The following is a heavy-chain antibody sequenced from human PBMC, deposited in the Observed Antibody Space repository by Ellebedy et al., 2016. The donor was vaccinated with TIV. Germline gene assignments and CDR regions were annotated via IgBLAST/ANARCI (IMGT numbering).Heavy chain of an antibody. Sequence: ASVKVSXKASGYTFTGYYMHWVRQAPGQGLEWMGWINPNSGGTNYAQKFQGWVTMTRDTSISTAYMELSRLRSDDTAVYYCARALGFGESSHQNWFDPWGQGTLVTVSS. CDR2: INPNSGGT. J-gene: IGHJ5*02. CDR1: GYTFTGYY. D-gene: IGHD3-10*01. CDR3: ARALGFGESSHQNWFDP. V-gene: IGHV1-2*04.